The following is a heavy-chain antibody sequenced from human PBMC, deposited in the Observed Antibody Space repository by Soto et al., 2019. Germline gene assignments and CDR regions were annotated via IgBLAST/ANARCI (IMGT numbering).Heavy chain of an antibody. CDR3: VRGTNGWRGMDY. V-gene: IGHV3-74*01. CDR2: ITEDGSGT. CDR1: GFTFSSYS. J-gene: IGHJ4*02. Sequence: PGGSLRLSCATSGFTFSSYSIHWVRQAPGKGPVWVSRITEDGSGTTYADSVKGRFTVTRDNAKNTMYLQMSGLGAEDTAVYHCVRGTNGWRGMDYWGQGTLVTVSS. D-gene: IGHD2-8*01.